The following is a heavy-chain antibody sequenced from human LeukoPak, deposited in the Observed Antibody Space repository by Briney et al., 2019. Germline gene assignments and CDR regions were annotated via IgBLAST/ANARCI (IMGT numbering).Heavy chain of an antibody. CDR2: IYYSGST. V-gene: IGHV4-31*03. J-gene: IGHJ5*02. D-gene: IGHD6-6*01. CDR3: ARGSSSENNWFDP. Sequence: PSETLSLTCTVSGVSISSGVYYWSWIRQHPGKGLEWIGYIYYSGSTYYNPSLKSRVTISVDTSKNQFSLKLSSVTAADTAVYYCARGSSSENNWFDPWGQGTLVTVSS. CDR1: GVSISSGVYY.